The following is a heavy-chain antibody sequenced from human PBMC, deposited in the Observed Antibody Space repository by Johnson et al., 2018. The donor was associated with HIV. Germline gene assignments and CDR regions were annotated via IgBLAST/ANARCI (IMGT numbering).Heavy chain of an antibody. CDR1: GFTFSSYA. D-gene: IGHD3-10*01. CDR2: ISSNGGSP. CDR3: ARRGITIVADAFDI. Sequence: VQLVESGGGLVQPGGSLRLSCAASGFTFSSYAMHWVRQAPGKGLEYVSAISSNGGSPYYANSVKGRFTISRDNSKNTLYLQMNSLRAEDTAVYYCARRGITIVADAFDIWGQGTMVTVSS. J-gene: IGHJ3*02. V-gene: IGHV3-64*01.